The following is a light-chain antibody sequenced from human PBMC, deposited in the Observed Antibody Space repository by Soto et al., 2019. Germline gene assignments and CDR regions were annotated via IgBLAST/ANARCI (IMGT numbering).Light chain of an antibody. V-gene: IGKV1-27*01. CDR2: AAS. CDR1: QGINNH. CDR3: QNYNSAPPAGT. J-gene: IGKJ4*01. Sequence: DFQMTQSPSSLSASVGDRVTITCRASQGINNHLAWFQQKPGKVPKVLIYAASTLQSGVPSRFSGSESGTDFTLTISSLQPEAVATYYCQNYNSAPPAGTFGGGTKVEIK.